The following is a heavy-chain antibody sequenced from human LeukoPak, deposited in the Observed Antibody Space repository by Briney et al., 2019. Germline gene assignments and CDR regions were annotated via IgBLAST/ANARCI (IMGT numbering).Heavy chain of an antibody. Sequence: SETLSLTCGVSGGSISNTNWWTWVRPPPGKGLEWIGEVNLQGSTNYNPPLKSRVAISVDKSENHISLKLTSVTAADTAVYYCAREGGPYRPLDYSGQGTLVTVAS. CDR3: AREGGPYRPLDY. J-gene: IGHJ4*02. CDR2: VNLQGST. CDR1: GGSISNTNW. V-gene: IGHV4-4*02.